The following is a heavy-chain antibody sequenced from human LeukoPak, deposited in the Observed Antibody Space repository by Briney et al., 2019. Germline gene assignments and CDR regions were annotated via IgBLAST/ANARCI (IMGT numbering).Heavy chain of an antibody. CDR3: TRQDDISTGDSPYFGY. J-gene: IGHJ4*02. CDR2: IYPGDSNT. Sequence: GESLKISCKGSGYNFANYWIGWVRQMPGKGLEWMGIIYPGDSNTRYSPSFQGQVIISADKSISTAYLHWSSLKASDTAMYYCTRQDDISTGDSPYFGYWGQGTLVTVPS. CDR1: GYNFANYW. D-gene: IGHD3-9*01. V-gene: IGHV5-51*01.